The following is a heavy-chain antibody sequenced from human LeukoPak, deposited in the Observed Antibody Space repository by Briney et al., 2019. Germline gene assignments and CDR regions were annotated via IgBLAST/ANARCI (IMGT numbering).Heavy chain of an antibody. CDR2: ISGSSSTI. CDR1: GFTFSSYI. CDR3: ARDQYFSLDY. D-gene: IGHD2/OR15-2a*01. V-gene: IGHV3-48*02. J-gene: IGHJ4*02. Sequence: GGSLRLSCAASGFTFSSYIMNCVRQAPGKGVEGVSYISGSSSTIYYADSVQGRFTISRDNAKNSLYLQMNSLRDEDTAVYYCARDQYFSLDYWGQGTLVTVSS.